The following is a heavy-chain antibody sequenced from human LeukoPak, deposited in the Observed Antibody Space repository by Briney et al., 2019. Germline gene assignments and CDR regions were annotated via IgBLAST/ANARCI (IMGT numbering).Heavy chain of an antibody. D-gene: IGHD1-26*01. J-gene: IGHJ4*02. CDR3: VKDALWEAPH. CDR2: IRTGGDST. CDR1: GFTFSNFP. V-gene: IGHV3-23*01. Sequence: GGSLRLSCAASGFTFSNFPMSWVRQAPGKGLEWVSAIRTGGDSTYYADSVKGRFTISRDNSKNTLSLQMNSLRAEDTAVYYCVKDALWEAPHWGQGTLVTVSS.